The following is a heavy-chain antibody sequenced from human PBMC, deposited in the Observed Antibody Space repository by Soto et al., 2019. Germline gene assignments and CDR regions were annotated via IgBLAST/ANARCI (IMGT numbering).Heavy chain of an antibody. CDR1: GGTFSSFA. J-gene: IGHJ6*02. D-gene: IGHD2-21*01. CDR3: ARDRVMRGNAYYYGMDV. CDR2: IVPMFAAP. V-gene: IGHV1-69*12. Sequence: QVLLVQSGAEVKKPGSSVRVSCKTSGGTFSSFAISWVRLAPGQGLEWMGVIVPMFAAPTYAQKFQGRVSITADESTGTAYMELSRVRSDDTAVYCCARDRVMRGNAYYYGMDVWGQGATVTVSS.